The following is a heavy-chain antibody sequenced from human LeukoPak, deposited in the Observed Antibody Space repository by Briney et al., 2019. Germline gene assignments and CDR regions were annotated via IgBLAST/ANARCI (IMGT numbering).Heavy chain of an antibody. CDR2: INHSGST. CDR3: ARVSGSKDY. J-gene: IGHJ4*02. CDR1: GGSFSGYY. D-gene: IGHD3-3*01. Sequence: SETLSLTCAAYGGSFSGYYWSWIRQPPGKGLEWIGEINHSGSTNYNPSLKSRVTISVDTSKNQFSLKLSSVTAADTAVYYCARVSGSKDYWGQGTLVTVSS. V-gene: IGHV4-34*01.